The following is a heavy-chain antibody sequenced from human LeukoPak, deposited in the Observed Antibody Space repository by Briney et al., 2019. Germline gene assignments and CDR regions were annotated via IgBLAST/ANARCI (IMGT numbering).Heavy chain of an antibody. V-gene: IGHV4-34*01. J-gene: IGHJ4*02. CDR2: INHSGST. Sequence: SETLSLTCAVYGGSFSGYYWSWIRQPPGKGLEWIGEINHSGSTNYNPSLKSRVTISVDTSKNQFSLKLSSVTAADTAVYYCAKAPNSGSGYYHYFDYWGQGTLVTVSS. D-gene: IGHD3-22*01. CDR3: AKAPNSGSGYYHYFDY. CDR1: GGSFSGYY.